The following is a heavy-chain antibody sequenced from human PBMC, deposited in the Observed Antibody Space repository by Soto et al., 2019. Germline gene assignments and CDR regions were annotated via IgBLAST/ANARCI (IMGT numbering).Heavy chain of an antibody. J-gene: IGHJ4*02. CDR2: IISDGSGT. V-gene: IGHV3-74*01. D-gene: IGHD3-22*01. CDR3: ARDPTYYYDSSGYYDY. CDR1: GFTFSSYW. Sequence: PGGSLRLSCAASGFTFSSYWMHWFRQAPGKGLVWVSRIISDGSGTSYADSVKGRFTISRDNAKNTLYLQMNSLRADDTAVYYCARDPTYYYDSSGYYDYWGQGTLVTVSS.